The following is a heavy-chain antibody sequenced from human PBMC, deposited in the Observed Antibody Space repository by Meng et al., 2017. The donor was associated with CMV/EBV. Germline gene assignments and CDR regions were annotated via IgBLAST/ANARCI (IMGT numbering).Heavy chain of an antibody. CDR2: ISGSGTST. CDR3: AKEPSSWYRPSFDY. CDR1: GFTFSTYA. J-gene: IGHJ4*02. D-gene: IGHD6-13*01. V-gene: IGHV3-23*01. Sequence: GTLSLTCAASGFTFSTYAMSWVRQAPGKGLEWVSAISGSGTSTYYADSVKGRFTISRDNSKNTLYLQMNSLRVEDTAVYYCAKEPSSWYRPSFDYWGQGTLVTVSS.